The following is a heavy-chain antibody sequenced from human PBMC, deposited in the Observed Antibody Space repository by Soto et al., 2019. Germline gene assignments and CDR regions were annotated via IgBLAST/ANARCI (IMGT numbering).Heavy chain of an antibody. D-gene: IGHD4-17*01. V-gene: IGHV3-7*01. CDR1: GFTFSSYW. CDR2: IKQEGSEK. J-gene: IGHJ4*02. Sequence: EVQLVESGGGLVQPGGSLRLSCAASGFTFSSYWMSWVRQAPGKGLEWVANIKQEGSEKYYVDSVKGRFTISRDNAKNSLYLQMNSLRAEDTAVYYCAREAGSTTVTIEGYFDYWGQGTLVTVSS. CDR3: AREAGSTTVTIEGYFDY.